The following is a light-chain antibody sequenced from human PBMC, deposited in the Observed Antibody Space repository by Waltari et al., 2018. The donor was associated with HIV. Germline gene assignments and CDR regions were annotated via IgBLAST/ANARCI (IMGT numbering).Light chain of an antibody. CDR3: GTWDSSLTVWV. V-gene: IGLV1-51*01. CDR2: DKN. Sequence: QSVLTQPPSVSAAPGQHLTISCSGSTSTIGNDSCSCYQHLADTAPKLLIYDKNKRPSGIPDRCAGSKSGTSSTLGITGLQSGDDADYYCGTWDSSLTVWVFGGGTKLTVL. J-gene: IGLJ3*02. CDR1: TSTIGNDS.